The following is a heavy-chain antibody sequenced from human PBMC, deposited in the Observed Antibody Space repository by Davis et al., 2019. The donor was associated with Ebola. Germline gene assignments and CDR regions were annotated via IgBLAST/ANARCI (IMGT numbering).Heavy chain of an antibody. D-gene: IGHD2-15*01. J-gene: IGHJ3*02. Sequence: GGSLRLSCVASGFTFNNSAMICVRHSPVKGLEWVSAVGTSGDTYYADSVKGRFTISRDNAKNSLYLQMNSLRDEDTAVYYCATQDFPVGAFDIWGQGIMVAVSS. CDR2: VGTSGDT. CDR1: GFTFNNSA. V-gene: IGHV3-23*01. CDR3: ATQDFPVGAFDI.